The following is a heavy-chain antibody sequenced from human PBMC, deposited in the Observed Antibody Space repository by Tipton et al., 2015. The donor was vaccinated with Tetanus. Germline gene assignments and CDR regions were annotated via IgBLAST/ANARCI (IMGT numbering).Heavy chain of an antibody. Sequence: QMQLVQSGAEVKKPGASVKVSCKASGYTFTSYDINWVRQATGQGLEWMGWMNPNSGNTGYAQKFQGRVTMTRNTSISTAYMELSSLRSEDTAVYYCARGWETPNDYSNVLLSYGMDVWGQGTTVPVSS. CDR1: GYTFTSYD. V-gene: IGHV1-8*01. CDR3: ARGWETPNDYSNVLLSYGMDV. J-gene: IGHJ6*02. CDR2: MNPNSGNT. D-gene: IGHD4-11*01.